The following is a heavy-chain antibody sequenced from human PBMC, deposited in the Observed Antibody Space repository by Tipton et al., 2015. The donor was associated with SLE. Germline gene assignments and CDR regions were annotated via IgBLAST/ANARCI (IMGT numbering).Heavy chain of an antibody. CDR2: IKQDGSEK. CDR3: AREPYSSSPPDAFDI. CDR1: GFTFSSYW. Sequence: SLRLSCAASGFTFSSYWMSWVRQAPGKGLEWVANIKQDGSEKYYVDSVKGRFTISRDNAKNSLYLQMNSLRAEDTAVCYCAREPYSSSPPDAFDIWGQGTMVTVSS. V-gene: IGHV3-7*01. D-gene: IGHD6-6*01. J-gene: IGHJ3*02.